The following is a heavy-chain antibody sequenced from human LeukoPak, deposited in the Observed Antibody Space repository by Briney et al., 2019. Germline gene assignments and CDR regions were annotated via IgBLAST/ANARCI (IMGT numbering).Heavy chain of an antibody. J-gene: IGHJ4*02. Sequence: GRSLRLSCAASGFTFDDYAMHWVRQAPGKGLEWVSGISWNSGSIGYADSVKGRFTISRDNAKNSLYLQMNSLRAEDTALYYCAKANRDYDGYRYGVSFDYWGQGTLVTVSS. V-gene: IGHV3-9*01. D-gene: IGHD5-18*01. CDR3: AKANRDYDGYRYGVSFDY. CDR1: GFTFDDYA. CDR2: ISWNSGSI.